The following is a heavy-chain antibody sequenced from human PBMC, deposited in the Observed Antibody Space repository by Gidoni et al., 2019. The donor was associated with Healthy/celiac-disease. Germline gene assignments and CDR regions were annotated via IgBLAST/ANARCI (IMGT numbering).Heavy chain of an antibody. J-gene: IGHJ4*02. CDR3: ARYCSGGSCWDY. CDR1: GFPFSSYS. V-gene: IGHV3-21*01. D-gene: IGHD2-15*01. CDR2: ISSSSSYI. Sequence: EVQLVESGGGMVKPGGPLSLSCDAPGFPFSSYSMNWVRQAPGKGLEWVSSISSSSSYIYYADSVKGRFTISRDNAKNSLYLQMNSLRAEDTAVYYCARYCSGGSCWDYWGQGTLVTVSS.